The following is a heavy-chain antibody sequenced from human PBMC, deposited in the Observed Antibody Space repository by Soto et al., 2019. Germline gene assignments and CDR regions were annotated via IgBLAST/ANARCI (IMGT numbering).Heavy chain of an antibody. CDR3: ARRDCGSGTNCEFGAPAFAY. CDR2: ISSSGSST. Sequence: EVQLLESGGGLVQPGGSLRLSCAASGFTFSNYDMTWVRQAPGKGLEWVSSISSSGSSTYYADSVKGRFTISRDNPKNTLKLHMSSLSTADPAVYFCARRDCGSGTNCEFGAPAFAYWGQGNLGTVTS. V-gene: IGHV3-23*01. J-gene: IGHJ4*02. CDR1: GFTFSNYD. D-gene: IGHD3-3*01.